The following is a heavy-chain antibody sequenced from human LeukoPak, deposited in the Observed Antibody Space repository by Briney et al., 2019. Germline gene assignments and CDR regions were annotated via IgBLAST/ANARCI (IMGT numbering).Heavy chain of an antibody. J-gene: IGHJ6*03. D-gene: IGHD3-22*01. V-gene: IGHV4-39*01. CDR1: GGSISSSSYY. CDR3: ARAQPYYYDSSGRFGGPSLRYMDV. CDR2: IYYSGST. Sequence: PSETLSLTCTVSGGSISSSSYYWGWIRQPPGKGLEWIGSIYYSGSTYYNPSLKSRVTISVDTSKNQFSLKLSSVTAADTAVYYCARAQPYYYDSSGRFGGPSLRYMDVWGKGTTVTVSS.